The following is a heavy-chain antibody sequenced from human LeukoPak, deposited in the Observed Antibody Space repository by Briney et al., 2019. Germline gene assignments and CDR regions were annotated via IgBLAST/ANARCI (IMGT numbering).Heavy chain of an antibody. D-gene: IGHD2-2*02. V-gene: IGHV4-39*02. CDR1: SDSMNKYY. CDR2: IYYSGST. CDR3: ARDRDIVVVPAAIGLDYYYYMDV. J-gene: IGHJ6*03. Sequence: SETLSLTCSVSSDSMNKYYWSWIRQPPGKGLEWIGSIYYSGSTYYNPSLKSRVTISVDTSKNQFSLKLSSVTAADTAVYYCARDRDIVVVPAAIGLDYYYYMDVWGKGTTVTVSS.